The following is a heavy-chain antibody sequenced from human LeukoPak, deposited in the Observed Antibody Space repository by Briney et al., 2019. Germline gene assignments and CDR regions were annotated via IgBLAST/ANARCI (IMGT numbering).Heavy chain of an antibody. D-gene: IGHD3-10*01. CDR1: GFTFSSYS. CDR2: ISGSGGST. Sequence: GGSLRLSCAVSGFTFSSYSMNWVRQAPGKGLEWVSAISGSGGSTYYADSVKGRFTISRDNSKNTLYLQMNSLRAEDTAVYYCAKDPDYYGSGSHPDYWGQGTLVTVSS. CDR3: AKDPDYYGSGSHPDY. V-gene: IGHV3-23*01. J-gene: IGHJ4*02.